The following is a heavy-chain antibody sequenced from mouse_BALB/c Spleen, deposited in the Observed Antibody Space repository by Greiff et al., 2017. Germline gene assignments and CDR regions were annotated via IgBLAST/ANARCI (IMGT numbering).Heavy chain of an antibody. CDR3: ARQIWYFDV. J-gene: IGHJ1*01. Sequence: SVKGRFTISRDNAKNTLYLQMSSLKSEDTAMYYCARQIWYFDVWGAGTTVTVSS. V-gene: IGHV5-6*01.